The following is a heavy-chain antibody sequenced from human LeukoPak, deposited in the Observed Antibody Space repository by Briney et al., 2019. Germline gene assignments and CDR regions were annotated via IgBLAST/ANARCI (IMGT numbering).Heavy chain of an antibody. CDR2: INEDGNEK. CDR1: GLTFSRFW. V-gene: IGHV3-7*01. D-gene: IGHD1-14*01. J-gene: IGHJ4*02. CDR3: ATLSYRRFDY. Sequence: PGGSLRLSCAASGLTFSRFWVIWIRQAPGKGLEWVATINEDGNEKWYADSVKGRFTISRDNARNSLYLQMNSLRAEDTAVYYCATLSYRRFDYWGQGALVTVSS.